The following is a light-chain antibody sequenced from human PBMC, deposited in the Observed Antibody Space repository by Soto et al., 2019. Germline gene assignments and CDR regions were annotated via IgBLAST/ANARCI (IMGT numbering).Light chain of an antibody. CDR3: QQYGSSPYT. J-gene: IGKJ2*01. Sequence: EIVLTQSPGTLSLSPGERATLSCRASQSVGSTYLAWYQQKPGQAPRLLIYGASIRATGVPDRFSGSGSGTDFTLTISRLEPEDFAVYYCQQYGSSPYTFRQGTKLEIK. V-gene: IGKV3-20*01. CDR1: QSVGSTY. CDR2: GAS.